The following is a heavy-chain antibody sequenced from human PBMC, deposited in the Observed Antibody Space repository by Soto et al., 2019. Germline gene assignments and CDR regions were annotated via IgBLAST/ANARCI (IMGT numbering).Heavy chain of an antibody. CDR3: AAPIPQRVYYYGSGSYYNPDYYYYYGMDV. D-gene: IGHD3-10*01. CDR1: GFTFSSYA. J-gene: IGHJ6*02. V-gene: IGHV3-30-3*01. CDR2: ISYDGSNK. Sequence: QVQLVESGGGVVQPGRSLRLSCAASGFTFSSYAMHWVRQAPGKGLEWVAVISYDGSNKYYADSVKGRFTISRDNSKNTLYLQMNSLRAEDTAVYYCAAPIPQRVYYYGSGSYYNPDYYYYYGMDVWGQGTTVTVCS.